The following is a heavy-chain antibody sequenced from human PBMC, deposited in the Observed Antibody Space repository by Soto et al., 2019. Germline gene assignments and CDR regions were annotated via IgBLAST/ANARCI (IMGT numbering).Heavy chain of an antibody. CDR3: AKGLNQFDY. CDR2: LTSSGGT. Sequence: VGSLRLSCAASGFTLNNYAMSWVRQAPGKGLEWVSTLTSSGGTYYADSVKGRFTISRDKSKSTLYLQMISLRAEDTALYYCAKGLNQFDYWGQGAQVTVSS. CDR1: GFTLNNYA. J-gene: IGHJ4*02. V-gene: IGHV3-23*01. D-gene: IGHD2-2*01.